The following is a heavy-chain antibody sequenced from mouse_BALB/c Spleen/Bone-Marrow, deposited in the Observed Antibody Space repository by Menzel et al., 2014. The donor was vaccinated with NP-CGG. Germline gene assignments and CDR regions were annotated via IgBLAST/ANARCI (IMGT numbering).Heavy chain of an antibody. V-gene: IGHV14-3*02. Sequence: EVKLMESGAELVKPGASAKLSCTASGFNIKDTYIHWVKQRPEQGLEWIGRIDPANGNTKYDPKFQGKATITADTSSNTAYLQLSSLTSEDTAVYYCARRLRSAIDYWGQGTSVTVSS. D-gene: IGHD1-1*01. J-gene: IGHJ4*01. CDR1: GFNIKDTY. CDR2: IDPANGNT. CDR3: ARRLRSAIDY.